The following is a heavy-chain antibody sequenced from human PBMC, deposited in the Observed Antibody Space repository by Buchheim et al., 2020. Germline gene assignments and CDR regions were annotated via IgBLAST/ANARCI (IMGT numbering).Heavy chain of an antibody. D-gene: IGHD4-17*01. J-gene: IGHJ4*02. CDR3: AKMEGGLTVTMCPDY. Sequence: EVQLLESGGGLVQPGGSLRLSCAASGFTFSSYAMSWVRQAPGKGLEWVSTLSGTGGSTYYADSVKGRFTTSRDNSKNTLYLHMNSLRAEDTAVYYCAKMEGGLTVTMCPDYWGQGTL. V-gene: IGHV3-23*01. CDR2: LSGTGGST. CDR1: GFTFSSYA.